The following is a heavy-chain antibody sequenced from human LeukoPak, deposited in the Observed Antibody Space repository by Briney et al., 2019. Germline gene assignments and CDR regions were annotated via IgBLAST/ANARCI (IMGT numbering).Heavy chain of an antibody. CDR3: ARRYYDILTGYPSNWFDP. V-gene: IGHV5-51*01. J-gene: IGHJ5*02. CDR1: GYSFTSYW. D-gene: IGHD3-9*01. CDR2: IYPGDSDT. Sequence: GESLKISCKGSGYSFTSYWIGWVRQLPGEGLEWMGVIYPGDSDTRYSPSFQGQVTISADKSISTAYLQWSSLKASDTAMYYCARRYYDILTGYPSNWFDPWGQGTLVTVSS.